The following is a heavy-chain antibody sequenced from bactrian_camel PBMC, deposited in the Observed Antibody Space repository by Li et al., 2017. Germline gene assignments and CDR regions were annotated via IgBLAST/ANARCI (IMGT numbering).Heavy chain of an antibody. CDR3: LSHEMG. D-gene: IGHD3*01. J-gene: IGHJ4*01. CDR2: IRPAGATT. CDR1: GISLRSAFC. V-gene: IGHV3S40*01. Sequence: QLVESGGGSVQAGGSLRLSCAGTGISLRSAFCVGWFRQTPGQEREGVASIRPAGATTAYASSVRDRFVISLDTATDTVYLQMNGLKPEDTAVYYCLSHEMGWGQGTQVTVS.